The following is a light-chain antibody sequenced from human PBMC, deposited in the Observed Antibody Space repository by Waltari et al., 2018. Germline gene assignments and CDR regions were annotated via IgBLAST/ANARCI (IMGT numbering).Light chain of an antibody. CDR2: DVS. CDR3: SSYTSSITLV. Sequence: QSALTQPASVSGSPGQSITISCTGTSSDVGGYNYVSWYQQHPGKAPKRMLYDVSNRPSGVSNRCSGAKSGNTASLTISVLQAEDEADYYCSSYTSSITLVFGGGTKLTVL. CDR1: SSDVGGYNY. V-gene: IGLV2-14*03. J-gene: IGLJ2*01.